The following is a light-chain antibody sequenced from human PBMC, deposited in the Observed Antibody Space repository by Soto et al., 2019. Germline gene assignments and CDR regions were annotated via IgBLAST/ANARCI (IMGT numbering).Light chain of an antibody. CDR3: QKYKSEPLS. V-gene: IGKV1-27*01. Sequence: DIQMTQSPSSWSASVGSRVTITCRASQGISKYLAWYQQKPGKVPKLLIYAASALQSGVPSRFSGSGSGTVFTLTISSLQPEDVATYYCQKYKSEPLSFGGGTKVEIK. CDR1: QGISKY. CDR2: AAS. J-gene: IGKJ4*01.